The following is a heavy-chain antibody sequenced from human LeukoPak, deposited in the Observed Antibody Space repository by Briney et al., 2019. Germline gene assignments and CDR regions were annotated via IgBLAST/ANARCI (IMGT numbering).Heavy chain of an antibody. J-gene: IGHJ5*02. Sequence: SETLSLTCTVSGGSISSGGYSWSWIRQHPGKGLEWIGYIYYSGSTYYNPSLKSRVTISVDTSKNQFSLKLSSVTAADTAVYYCARAREVYDYVWGSSPFDPWGQGTLVTVSS. D-gene: IGHD3-16*01. CDR1: GGSISSGGYS. CDR2: IYYSGST. V-gene: IGHV4-31*03. CDR3: ARAREVYDYVWGSSPFDP.